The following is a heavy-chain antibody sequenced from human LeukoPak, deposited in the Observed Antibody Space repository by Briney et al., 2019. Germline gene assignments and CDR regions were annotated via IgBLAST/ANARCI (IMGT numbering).Heavy chain of an antibody. CDR1: GFTFSSYA. V-gene: IGHV3-48*04. D-gene: IGHD2-2*01. CDR2: ISSSSSTI. CDR3: ARATSGDGVPGDAFDI. J-gene: IGHJ3*02. Sequence: GGSLRLSCAASGFTFSSYAMARVRQAPGKGLEWVSYISSSSSTIYYADSVKGRFTISRDNAKNSLYLQMNSLRAEDTAVYYCARATSGDGVPGDAFDIWGQGTMVTVSS.